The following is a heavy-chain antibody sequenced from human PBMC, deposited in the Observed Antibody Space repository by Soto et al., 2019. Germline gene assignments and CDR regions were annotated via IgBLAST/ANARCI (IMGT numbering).Heavy chain of an antibody. Sequence: SLRLSCAASGFTFSSYSMYWVRQAPGKGLEWVSSISTTSTYIYYVDSVKGRFTISRDNAKSSLYLQMNSLRAEDTAVYYCARIFWSGTITEYYFDYWGHGTLVTVSS. V-gene: IGHV3-21*01. CDR3: ARIFWSGTITEYYFDY. J-gene: IGHJ4*01. D-gene: IGHD3-3*01. CDR1: GFTFSSYS. CDR2: ISTTSTYI.